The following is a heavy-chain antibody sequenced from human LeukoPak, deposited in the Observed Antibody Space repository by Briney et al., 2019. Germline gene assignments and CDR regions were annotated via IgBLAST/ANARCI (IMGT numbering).Heavy chain of an antibody. V-gene: IGHV1-3*01. CDR3: ARGSSSSYYGMDV. Sequence: GGSLRLSCAASGFTFTSYAMHWVRQAPGQRLEWMGWINAGNGNTKYSQKFQGRVTITRDTSASTAYMELSSLRSEDTAVYYCARGSSSSYYGMDVWGQGTTVTVSS. D-gene: IGHD6-13*01. CDR1: GFTFTSYA. J-gene: IGHJ6*02. CDR2: INAGNGNT.